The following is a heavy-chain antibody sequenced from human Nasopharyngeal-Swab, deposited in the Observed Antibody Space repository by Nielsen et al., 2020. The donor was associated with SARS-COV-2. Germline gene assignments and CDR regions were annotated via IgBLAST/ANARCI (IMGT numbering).Heavy chain of an antibody. CDR3: AKPYSGSYYGYFDY. Sequence: GESLKISCAASGFTFGSYGMHWVRQAPGKGLEWVAVISYDGSNKYYADSVKGRFTISRDNSKNTLYLQMNSLRAEDTAVYYCAKPYSGSYYGYFDYWGQGALVTVSS. D-gene: IGHD1-26*01. V-gene: IGHV3-30*18. CDR1: GFTFGSYG. J-gene: IGHJ4*02. CDR2: ISYDGSNK.